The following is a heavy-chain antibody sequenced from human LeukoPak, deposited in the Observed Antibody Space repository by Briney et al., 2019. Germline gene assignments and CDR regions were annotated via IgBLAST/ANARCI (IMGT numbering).Heavy chain of an antibody. V-gene: IGHV3-23*01. J-gene: IGHJ4*02. CDR3: AKEGYYGSGSYYIELDY. CDR1: GSTFSSYA. CDR2: IRGSGCST. D-gene: IGHD3-10*01. Sequence: GGSLRLSCAASGSTFSSYAMSWVRQAPGKGLEWVSAIRGSGCSTYYADSVKGRFTISRDNSKNTLYLQVNSLRAEDTAVYYCAKEGYYGSGSYYIELDYWGQGTLVTVSS.